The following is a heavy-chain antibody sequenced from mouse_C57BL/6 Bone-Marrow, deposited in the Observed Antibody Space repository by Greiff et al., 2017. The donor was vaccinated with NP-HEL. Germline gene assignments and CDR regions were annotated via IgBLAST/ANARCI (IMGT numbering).Heavy chain of an antibody. J-gene: IGHJ1*03. D-gene: IGHD1-1*01. CDR2: ISSGGSYT. V-gene: IGHV5-6*01. CDR3: AKQLRYGSSYWYFDV. Sequence: EVKLVESGGDLVKPGGSLKLSCAASGFTFSSYGMSWVRQTPDKRLEWVATISSGGSYTYYPDSVKGRFTISRDNAKNTLYLQMSRLKSEDTAMYDFAKQLRYGSSYWYFDVWGTGTTVTVSS. CDR1: GFTFSSYG.